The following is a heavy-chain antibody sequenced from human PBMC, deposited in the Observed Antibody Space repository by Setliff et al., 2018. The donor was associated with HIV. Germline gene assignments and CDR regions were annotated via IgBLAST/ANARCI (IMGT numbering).Heavy chain of an antibody. CDR3: VRDAYDMLTGYSPFDY. Sequence: PGGSLRLSCAASGFTFSTYNMNWVRQAPGKGLEWVSSISSNSNYIYYSDSVKGRFTISRDDAKNSLYLQMSSLRAEDTAVYFCVRDAYDMLTGYSPFDYWGQGTLVTVSS. V-gene: IGHV3-21*01. CDR1: GFTFSTYN. CDR2: ISSNSNYI. D-gene: IGHD3-9*01. J-gene: IGHJ4*02.